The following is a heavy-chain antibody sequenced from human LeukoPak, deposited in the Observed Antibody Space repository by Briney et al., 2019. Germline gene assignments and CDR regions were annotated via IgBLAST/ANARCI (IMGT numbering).Heavy chain of an antibody. CDR3: ARGGYYDSSGYSNYYYYYYMDV. J-gene: IGHJ6*03. CDR1: GYYISDGYY. Sequence: SETLSLTCAVSGYYISDGYYWGWIRQPPGKGLEWIGYIYYSGSTNYNPSLKSRVTISVDTSKNQFSLKLSSVTAADTAVYYCARGGYYDSSGYSNYYYYYYMDVWGKGTTVTVSS. D-gene: IGHD3-22*01. V-gene: IGHV4-61*08. CDR2: IYYSGST.